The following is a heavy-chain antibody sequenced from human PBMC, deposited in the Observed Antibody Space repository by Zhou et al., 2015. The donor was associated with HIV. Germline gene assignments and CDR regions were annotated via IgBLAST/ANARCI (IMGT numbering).Heavy chain of an antibody. D-gene: IGHD5-18*01. CDR2: MNPSSGNT. Sequence: QVQLVQSGAEVKKPGASVKVSCKASGYTFTSFEINWVRQATGQGLEWMGWMNPSSGNTGYAQKFQGRVTMTRDTSISTAYMELSSLRSEDTAVYYCARGSPRGYTYGRRGDHWGQGTLVTVSS. V-gene: IGHV1-8*01. CDR3: ARGSPRGYTYGRRGDH. J-gene: IGHJ4*02. CDR1: GYTFTSFE.